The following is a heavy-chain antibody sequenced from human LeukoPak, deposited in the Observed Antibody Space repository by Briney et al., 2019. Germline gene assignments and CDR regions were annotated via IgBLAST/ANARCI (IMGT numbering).Heavy chain of an antibody. CDR1: GDSLTYDY. CDR3: ARGLTGSYGLSSFDI. D-gene: IGHD1-26*01. V-gene: IGHV4-59*01. CDR2: IYYSGGT. Sequence: PAETLSLTCNVSGDSLTYDYWSWIRQSPGKGLEWSAYIYYSGGTKYNPSLKSRVTITVDTSKNQFYLTLSSVTAADTAFYYCARGLTGSYGLSSFDIWGQGSLVTVSS. J-gene: IGHJ4*02.